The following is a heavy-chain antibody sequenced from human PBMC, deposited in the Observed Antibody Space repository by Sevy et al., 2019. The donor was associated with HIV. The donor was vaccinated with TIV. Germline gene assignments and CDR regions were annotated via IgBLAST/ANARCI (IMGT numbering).Heavy chain of an antibody. J-gene: IGHJ4*02. D-gene: IGHD5-18*01. CDR3: ARGSHSPISTAMVPY. V-gene: IGHV3-21*01. CDR1: GFTFSSYS. Sequence: GSLRLSCAASGFTFSSYSMNWVRQAPGKGLEWVSSISSSSSYIYYADSVKGRFTISRDNAKNSLYLQMNSLRAEDTAVYYCARGSHSPISTAMVPYWGQGTLVTVSS. CDR2: ISSSSSYI.